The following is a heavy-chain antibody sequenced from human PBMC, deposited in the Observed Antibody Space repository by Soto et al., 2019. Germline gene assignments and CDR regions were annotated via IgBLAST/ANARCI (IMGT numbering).Heavy chain of an antibody. CDR1: GYSFTSYC. Sequence: PGESLKISCKGSGYSFTSYCIGWVRQMPGKGLEWMGIIYPGDSDTRYSPSFQGQVTISADKSISTAYLQWSSLKASDTAMYYCARGPLTGYCSGGSCYSLLDYFDYWGQGTLVTVSS. CDR2: IYPGDSDT. D-gene: IGHD2-15*01. V-gene: IGHV5-51*01. CDR3: ARGPLTGYCSGGSCYSLLDYFDY. J-gene: IGHJ4*02.